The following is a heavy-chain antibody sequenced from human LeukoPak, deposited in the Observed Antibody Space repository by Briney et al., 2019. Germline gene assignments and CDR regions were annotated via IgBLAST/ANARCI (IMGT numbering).Heavy chain of an antibody. CDR1: GFTINIYA. Sequence: GGSLRLSCAPSGFTINIYAMTWVRQAPGKGLEWVAGISGSGGSTNYADSVKGRFTISRDNRKNTLFLQMNSLRAEDTAVYFCAKRGVVIRVILVGFHKEAYYFDSWGQGALVTVSS. V-gene: IGHV3-23*01. J-gene: IGHJ4*02. CDR2: ISGSGGST. D-gene: IGHD3-22*01. CDR3: AKRGVVIRVILVGFHKEAYYFDS.